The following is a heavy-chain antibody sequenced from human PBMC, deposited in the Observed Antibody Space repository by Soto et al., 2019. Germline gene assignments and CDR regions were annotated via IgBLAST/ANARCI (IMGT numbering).Heavy chain of an antibody. Sequence: GESLKISCAASGFTFSSYSMNWVRQAPGKGLEWVSSISSSSSYIYYADSVKGRFTISRDNAKNSLYLQMNSLRAEDTAVYYCARDRFDLGGELKGAFDIWGQGTMVTVSS. J-gene: IGHJ3*02. CDR3: ARDRFDLGGELKGAFDI. CDR1: GFTFSSYS. D-gene: IGHD3-16*01. CDR2: ISSSSSYI. V-gene: IGHV3-21*01.